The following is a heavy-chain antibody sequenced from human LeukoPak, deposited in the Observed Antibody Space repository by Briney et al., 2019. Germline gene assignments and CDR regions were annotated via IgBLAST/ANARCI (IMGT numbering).Heavy chain of an antibody. V-gene: IGHV4-4*07. Sequence: SSETLSLTCTVSGGSISSYYWSWIRQPAGKGLEWIGRIYTSGSTNYNPSLKSRVTMSVDTSKNQFSLKLSSVTAADTAVYYCARDENGYVWGSFRAWGQGTLVTVSS. CDR1: GGSISSYY. J-gene: IGHJ5*02. D-gene: IGHD3-16*02. CDR2: IYTSGST. CDR3: ARDENGYVWGSFRA.